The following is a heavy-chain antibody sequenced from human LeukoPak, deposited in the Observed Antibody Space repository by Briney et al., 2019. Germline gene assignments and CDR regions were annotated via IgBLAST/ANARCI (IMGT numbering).Heavy chain of an antibody. J-gene: IGHJ5*02. CDR3: ARDIGECGGSCWGNNWFDP. V-gene: IGHV1-2*02. CDR1: GYTFTGYY. Sequence: ASVKVSCKASGYTFTGYYMHWVRQAPGQGLEWMGWINPNSGGTNYAQKFQGRVTMTRDTSISTAYMELSRLRSDDTAVYYCARDIGECGGSCWGNNWFDPWGQGTLVTVSS. CDR2: INPNSGGT. D-gene: IGHD2-15*01.